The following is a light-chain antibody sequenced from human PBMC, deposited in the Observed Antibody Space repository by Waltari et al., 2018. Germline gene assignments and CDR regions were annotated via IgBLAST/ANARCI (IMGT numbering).Light chain of an antibody. Sequence: QSPLTQPPSVSGAPGQTVTISCNGTNFNIGEGNDVHWYQQFPGTVPKVLIHHNTWRPSGVPDRFSARKSSTSAALAIPGLQPDDEADYYRQSYESTVGGTVFGGGTKVTV. CDR3: QSYESTVGGTV. CDR2: HNT. CDR1: NFNIGEGND. V-gene: IGLV1-40*01. J-gene: IGLJ3*02.